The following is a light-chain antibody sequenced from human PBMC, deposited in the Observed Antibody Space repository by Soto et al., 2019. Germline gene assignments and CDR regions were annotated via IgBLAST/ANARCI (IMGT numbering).Light chain of an antibody. J-gene: IGLJ1*01. V-gene: IGLV1-44*01. CDR1: SSNIGSNT. Sequence: QSVLTQPPSASGTPGQRVTISCSGSSSNIGSNTVNWYQQFPGTAPKLLIYNNNQRPSGVPDRFSGSKSGTSASLAISGLQSEDEADYYCAAWDDSLSGYVFGTGTKVTVL. CDR2: NNN. CDR3: AAWDDSLSGYV.